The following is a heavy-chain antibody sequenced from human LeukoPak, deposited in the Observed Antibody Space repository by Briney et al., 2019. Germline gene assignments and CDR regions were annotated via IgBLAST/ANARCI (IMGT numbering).Heavy chain of an antibody. V-gene: IGHV3-11*01. CDR2: ISSSGSTI. CDR3: ARDLLSIAAAGFDY. CDR1: GFTFSDYY. D-gene: IGHD6-13*01. J-gene: IGHJ4*02. Sequence: GGSLRLSCAASGFTFSDYYMSWIRQAPGKGLEWVSYISSSGSTIYYADSVKGRFTISRDNAKNSLYLQMNSLRAEDTAVYCCARDLLSIAAAGFDYWGQGTLVTVSS.